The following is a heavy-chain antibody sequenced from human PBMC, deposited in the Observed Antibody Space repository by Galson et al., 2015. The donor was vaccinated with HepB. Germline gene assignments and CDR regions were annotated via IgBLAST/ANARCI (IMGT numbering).Heavy chain of an antibody. V-gene: IGHV3-23*01. J-gene: IGHJ4*02. CDR1: GFTFSNYA. D-gene: IGHD1-1*01. Sequence: SLRLSCAASGFTFSNYAMIWARQAPGKGLEWVSIISGSGISTYYADSVKGRFTISRDNSKNTVDLQMNSLRAEDTAVYYCAEGRDWKGLGYWGQGTLVTVSS. CDR2: ISGSGIST. CDR3: AEGRDWKGLGY.